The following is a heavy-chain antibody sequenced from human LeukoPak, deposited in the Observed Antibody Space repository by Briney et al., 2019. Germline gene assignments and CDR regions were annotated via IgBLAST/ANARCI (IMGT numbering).Heavy chain of an antibody. V-gene: IGHV3-74*01. D-gene: IGHD4-23*01. CDR2: INSDGSIT. CDR1: GFTFSRYW. Sequence: PGGSLRLSCAASGFTFSRYWMHWVPQAPGKGLGWVSHINSDGSITNYADSVKGRFTISRDNAKNTLYLQMNSLKAEDTAVYYCVRDRWTSDYWGQGTLVTVSS. CDR3: VRDRWTSDY. J-gene: IGHJ4*02.